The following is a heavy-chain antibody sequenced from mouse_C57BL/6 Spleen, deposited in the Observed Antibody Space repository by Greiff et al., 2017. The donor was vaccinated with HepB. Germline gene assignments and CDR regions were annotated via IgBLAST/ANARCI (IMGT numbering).Heavy chain of an antibody. CDR1: GFNIKNTY. Sequence: VQLQQSVAELVRPGASVKLSCTASGFNIKNTYMHWVKQRPEQGLEWIGRIDPANGTTKYAPKFQGKATITADTSSNTAYLQLSSLTSEDTAIYYCASGDYDYIGGFAYWGQGTLVTVSA. D-gene: IGHD2-4*01. CDR2: IDPANGTT. CDR3: ASGDYDYIGGFAY. J-gene: IGHJ3*01. V-gene: IGHV14-3*01.